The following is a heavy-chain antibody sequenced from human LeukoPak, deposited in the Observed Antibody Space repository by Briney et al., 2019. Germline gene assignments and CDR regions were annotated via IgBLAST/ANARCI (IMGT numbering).Heavy chain of an antibody. V-gene: IGHV3-74*01. CDR3: ARDLNYYDSSGYYYGLDY. CDR1: GFTFSSYW. J-gene: IGHJ4*02. D-gene: IGHD3-22*01. Sequence: GGSLRLSCAASGFTFSSYWMHWVRQAPGKGLVWVSRINSDGSSTIYADSVKGRFTTSRDNAKNTLYLQMNSLRAEDTAVYYCARDLNYYDSSGYYYGLDYWGQGTLVTVSP. CDR2: INSDGSST.